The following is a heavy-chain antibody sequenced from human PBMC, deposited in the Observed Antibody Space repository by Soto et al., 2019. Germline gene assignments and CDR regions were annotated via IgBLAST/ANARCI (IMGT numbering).Heavy chain of an antibody. V-gene: IGHV3-23*01. CDR3: AKGAVDYDFWSGYYRDYYGMDV. D-gene: IGHD3-3*01. J-gene: IGHJ6*02. Sequence: PGGSLRLSCAASGFTFSSYAMSWVRQAPGKGLEWVSAISGSGGSTYYADSVKGRFTISRDNSKNTLYLQMNSLRAEDTAVYYCAKGAVDYDFWSGYYRDYYGMDVWGQGTTVTVSS. CDR1: GFTFSSYA. CDR2: ISGSGGST.